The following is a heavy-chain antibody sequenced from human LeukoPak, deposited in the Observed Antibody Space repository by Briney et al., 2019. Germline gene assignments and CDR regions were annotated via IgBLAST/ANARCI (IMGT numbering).Heavy chain of an antibody. J-gene: IGHJ4*02. V-gene: IGHV3-21*01. Sequence: GGSLRLSCAASGFTFSTYSMNWVRLAPGKGLEWVSSISSGSGYIHYADSVKGRFTISRGNAKKSLYLQINSLRAEDTAVYYCARDGLGIDYWGQGTLVTVSS. D-gene: IGHD3-10*01. CDR3: ARDGLGIDY. CDR1: GFTFSTYS. CDR2: ISSGSGYI.